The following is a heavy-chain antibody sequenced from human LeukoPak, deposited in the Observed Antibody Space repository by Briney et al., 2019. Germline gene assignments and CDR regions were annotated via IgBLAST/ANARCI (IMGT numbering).Heavy chain of an antibody. D-gene: IGHD6-19*01. CDR2: IYYSGST. CDR3: ARGIAVAGFDY. J-gene: IGHJ4*02. V-gene: IGHV4-39*01. CDR1: GGSISSSSYY. Sequence: SETLSLTCTVSGGSISSSSYYWGWIRQPPGKGPEWIGSIYYSGSTYYNPSLKSRVTISVDTSKNQFSLKLSSVTAADTAVYYCARGIAVAGFDYWGQGTLVTVSS.